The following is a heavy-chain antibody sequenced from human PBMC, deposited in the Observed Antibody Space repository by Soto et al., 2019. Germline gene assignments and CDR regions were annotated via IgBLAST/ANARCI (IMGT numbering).Heavy chain of an antibody. D-gene: IGHD1-20*01. J-gene: IGHJ5*02. Sequence: QVQLVQSGAEVKKPGASVKVSCKASGYTFTSYGISWVRQAPGQGLEWMGWISAYNGNTNYAQKLQGRVTMTTDTATRTGYMELRSLRSDATAGYYCARDGDNWNDGFDPWGQGTLVTVSS. CDR2: ISAYNGNT. CDR3: ARDGDNWNDGFDP. V-gene: IGHV1-18*01. CDR1: GYTFTSYG.